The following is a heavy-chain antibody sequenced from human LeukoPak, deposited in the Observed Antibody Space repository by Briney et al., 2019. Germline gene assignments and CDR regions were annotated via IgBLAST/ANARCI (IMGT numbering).Heavy chain of an antibody. CDR2: ISGSGGST. J-gene: IGHJ4*02. D-gene: IGHD6-6*01. CDR1: GFTFSSYA. V-gene: IGHV3-23*01. CDR3: AKGREYSSSSDFDY. Sequence: GGSLRLSCAASGFTFSSYAMSWVRQAPGKGLEWVSAISGSGGSTYYADSVKGRFTISRDNSKNPLYLQMNSLRAEDTAVYYCAKGREYSSSSDFDYWGQGTLVTVSS.